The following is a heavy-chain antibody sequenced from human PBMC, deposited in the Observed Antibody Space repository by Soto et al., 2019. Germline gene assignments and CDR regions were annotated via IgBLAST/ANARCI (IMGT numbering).Heavy chain of an antibody. CDR3: ARDLTILVPIAVIYYYGMDV. CDR2: INSDGSST. CDR1: GCTFSSYW. V-gene: IGHV3-74*01. J-gene: IGHJ6*02. Sequence: PGGSLRLSCAASGCTFSSYWMHWVRQAPGKGLVWVSRINSDGSSTSYADSVKGRFTISRDNAKNTLYLQMNSLRAEDTAVYYCARDLTILVPIAVIYYYGMDVWGQGTTVTVSS. D-gene: IGHD6-19*01.